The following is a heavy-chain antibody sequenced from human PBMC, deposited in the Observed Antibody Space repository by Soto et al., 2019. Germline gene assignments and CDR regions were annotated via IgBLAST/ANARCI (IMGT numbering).Heavy chain of an antibody. J-gene: IGHJ6*03. V-gene: IGHV1-8*01. Sequence: QVQLVQSGAEVKKPGASVKVSCKASGYTFTSYDINWVRQATGQGLEWMGWMNPNSGNTGYAQKFQGRVTMTRNTSISTAYMELSSLRSEDTAVYYCARGNPHVDYYYYYMDVWGKGTTVTVSS. CDR2: MNPNSGNT. CDR1: GYTFTSYD. CDR3: ARGNPHVDYYYYYMDV.